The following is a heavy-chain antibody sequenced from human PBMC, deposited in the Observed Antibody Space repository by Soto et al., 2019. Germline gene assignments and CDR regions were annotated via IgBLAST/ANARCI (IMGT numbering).Heavy chain of an antibody. CDR3: ARDEFYSGEGGGWVDY. CDR2: IRSSSSTI. CDR1: GFTFSSYT. Sequence: EVQLVESGGGFVQPGGSLRLSCAASGFTFSSYTMNWVRQAPGKGLAWVSFIRSSSSTIYYADSVKGRFTISRDNAKNSLYRQMNSLRDEDTAVYYCARDEFYSGEGGGWVDYWGQGTLVTVSS. D-gene: IGHD5-12*01. V-gene: IGHV3-48*02. J-gene: IGHJ4*02.